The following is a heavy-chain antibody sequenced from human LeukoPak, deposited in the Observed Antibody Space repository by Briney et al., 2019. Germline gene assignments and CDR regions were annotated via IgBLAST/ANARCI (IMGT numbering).Heavy chain of an antibody. D-gene: IGHD1-26*01. Sequence: PGRSLRLSCAASGFSFSSYAMSWVRQAPGKGLEWVPGISGSGGNTYYAGSVKGRFTISRDNSKNTLYLQMNSLRAEDTAVYYCAKGVGATPSSHYYYMDVWGKGTTVTVSS. CDR1: GFSFSSYA. CDR3: AKGVGATPSSHYYYMDV. CDR2: ISGSGGNT. V-gene: IGHV3-23*01. J-gene: IGHJ6*03.